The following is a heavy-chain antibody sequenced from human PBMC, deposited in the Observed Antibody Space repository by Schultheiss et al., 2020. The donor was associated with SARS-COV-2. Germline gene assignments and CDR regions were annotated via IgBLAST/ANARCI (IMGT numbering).Heavy chain of an antibody. V-gene: IGHV3-66*01. CDR3: ARVGSGWHDYYYYGMDV. CDR1: GFTFSNAW. Sequence: GESLKISCAASGFTFSNAWMSWVRQAPGKGLEWVSVIYSGGSTYYADSVKGRFTISRDNSKNTLYLQMNSLRAEDTAVYYCARVGSGWHDYYYYGMDVWGQGTTVTVSS. J-gene: IGHJ6*02. CDR2: IYSGGST. D-gene: IGHD6-19*01.